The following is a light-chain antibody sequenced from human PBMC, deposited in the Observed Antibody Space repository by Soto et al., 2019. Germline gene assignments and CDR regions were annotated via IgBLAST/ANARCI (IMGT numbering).Light chain of an antibody. Sequence: EIVLTQSPGTLSLSPGERATPSCRASESVSSSSLAWYQQKPGQAPRLLMLGASSRATGIPDRFSGSGSGADFTLTISRVEPEDFAVYYCQHYGTSPEVTFGQGTRLEIK. CDR2: GAS. CDR3: QHYGTSPEVT. CDR1: ESVSSSS. J-gene: IGKJ5*01. V-gene: IGKV3-20*01.